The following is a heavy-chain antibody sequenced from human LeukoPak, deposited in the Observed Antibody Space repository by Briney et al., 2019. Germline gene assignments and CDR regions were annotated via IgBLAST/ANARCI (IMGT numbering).Heavy chain of an antibody. CDR2: ISDSGVST. D-gene: IGHD6-19*01. CDR1: GFTFSSNP. V-gene: IGHV3-23*01. J-gene: IGHJ4*02. Sequence: AGGSLRLSCAASGFTFSSNPLGGVARAPGKGLEGDSTISDSGVSTYYADSVKGRFTISRDNSKNTLYMQMNSLRAGDTAVYYCAKDLSSSGFRIDYWGQGTLVTVSS. CDR3: AKDLSSSGFRIDY.